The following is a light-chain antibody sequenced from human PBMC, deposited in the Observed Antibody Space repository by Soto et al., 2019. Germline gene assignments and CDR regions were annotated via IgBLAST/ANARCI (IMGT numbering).Light chain of an antibody. CDR2: DAS. V-gene: IGKV1-5*01. CDR3: QQYSNYSFT. Sequence: DIQMTQSPSTLSASLGSRVTITCRASQSVRSWLAWYQQKPGRSPKLLIYDASSLQGGVPSRFSGSGFGTEFTLTVSSLQVDDFATYYCQQYSNYSFTFGPGTKVDMK. J-gene: IGKJ3*01. CDR1: QSVRSW.